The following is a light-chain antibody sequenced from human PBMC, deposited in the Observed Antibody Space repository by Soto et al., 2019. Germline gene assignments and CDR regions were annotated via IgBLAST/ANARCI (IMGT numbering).Light chain of an antibody. Sequence: QSALTQPPSVSGSPGQSVAISCPGTTSDVGSYNRVSWYQQPPGTAPKLMIFDVSNRPSGVPDRFSGSKSGNTASLTISGLQAEDEAYYYCSSYTTSSTYVFGTGTKVTVL. J-gene: IGLJ1*01. V-gene: IGLV2-18*02. CDR3: SSYTTSSTYV. CDR2: DVS. CDR1: TSDVGSYNR.